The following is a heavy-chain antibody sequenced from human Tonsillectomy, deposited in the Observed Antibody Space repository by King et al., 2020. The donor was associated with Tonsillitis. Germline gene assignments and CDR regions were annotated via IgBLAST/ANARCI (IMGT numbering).Heavy chain of an antibody. J-gene: IGHJ6*03. CDR3: ARCSAANDWLFDYYYYMDV. CDR1: GGSISSYY. Sequence: LQLQESGPGLVKPSETLSLTCTVSGGSISSYYWSWIRQPPGKGLEWIGYIYYSGSTNYNPSLKSRVTISVDTSKNQFSLKLSSVTAADTAVYYCARCSAANDWLFDYYYYMDVWGKGTTVTVSS. CDR2: IYYSGST. D-gene: IGHD3-9*01. V-gene: IGHV4-59*01.